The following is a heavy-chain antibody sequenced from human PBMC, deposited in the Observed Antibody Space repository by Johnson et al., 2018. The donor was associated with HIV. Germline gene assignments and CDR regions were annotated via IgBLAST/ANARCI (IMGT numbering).Heavy chain of an antibody. D-gene: IGHD3-9*01. Sequence: VQLVESGGGVVQPGRSLRLSCAASGFTFSSYAMSWVRQTPGKGLEWVSLISGSGGSTYYADSVKGRFTISRDNSKNTLYLQMNSRRAEDTAVYYCAKDLRVFDWFNAYDAFDIWGQGTMVTVSS. CDR3: AKDLRVFDWFNAYDAFDI. V-gene: IGHV3-23*04. CDR2: ISGSGGST. J-gene: IGHJ3*02. CDR1: GFTFSSYA.